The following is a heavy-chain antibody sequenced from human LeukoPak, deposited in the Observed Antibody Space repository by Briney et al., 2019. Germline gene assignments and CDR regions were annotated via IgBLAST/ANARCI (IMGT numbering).Heavy chain of an antibody. CDR3: ARDYDILTGYFRGGFDY. J-gene: IGHJ4*02. CDR2: ITSSSSDT. D-gene: IGHD3-9*01. Sequence: GGSLRLSCAASGLIFSSFEMSWVRQAPGKGLEWISYITSSSSDTNYADSVKGRFTISRDNAKKSLYLQMNSLRAEDTAVYYCARDYDILTGYFRGGFDYWGQGTLVTVSS. CDR1: GLIFSSFE. V-gene: IGHV3-48*03.